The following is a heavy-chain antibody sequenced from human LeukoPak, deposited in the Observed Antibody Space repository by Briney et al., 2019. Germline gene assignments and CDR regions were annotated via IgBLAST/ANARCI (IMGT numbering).Heavy chain of an antibody. V-gene: IGHV5-51*01. D-gene: IGHD6-13*01. J-gene: IGHJ4*02. CDR1: GYSFTSYW. Sequence: GESLKISCKGSGYSFTSYWIGWVRQMPGKGLEWMGIIYPGDSDTRYSPSFQGQVTISADKSISTAYLQWSSLKASDTAMYYCARIESVAAAGPYYFDYWGQGTLVTVSS. CDR3: ARIESVAAAGPYYFDY. CDR2: IYPGDSDT.